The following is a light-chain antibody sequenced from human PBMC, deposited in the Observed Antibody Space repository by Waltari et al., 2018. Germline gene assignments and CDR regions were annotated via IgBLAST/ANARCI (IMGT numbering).Light chain of an antibody. CDR3: AVWDERVRGRV. CDR2: NNN. CDR1: TSHIGTNL. J-gene: IGLJ3*02. V-gene: IGLV1-47*02. Sequence: QSVLTQPPSASGTPGQRVTISCSGSTSHIGTNLVYWYQQLPGKAPKLLIYNNNHRPSGVPDRFSDSKSGTSASLAISGLRSEDEAEYYCAVWDERVRGRVFGGGTKLTVL.